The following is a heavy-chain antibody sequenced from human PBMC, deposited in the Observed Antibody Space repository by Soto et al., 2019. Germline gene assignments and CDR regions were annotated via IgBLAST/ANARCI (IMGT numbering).Heavy chain of an antibody. CDR1: GGTFSSYA. CDR2: IIPIFGTA. CDR3: ARAARGRYNSSFSYYYYYGMDV. D-gene: IGHD6-6*01. J-gene: IGHJ6*02. V-gene: IGHV1-69*13. Sequence: ASVKVSCKASGGTFSSYAISWVRQAPGQGLEWMGGIIPIFGTANYAQRFQGRVTITADESTSTAYMELSSLRSEDTAVYYCARAARGRYNSSFSYYYYYGMDVWGQGTTVTVSS.